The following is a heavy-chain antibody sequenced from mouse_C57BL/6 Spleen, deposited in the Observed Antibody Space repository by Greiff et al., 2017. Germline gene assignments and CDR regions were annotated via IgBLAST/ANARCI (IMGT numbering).Heavy chain of an antibody. CDR1: GYTFTDYN. CDR3: ARRAGYDYDGRYYAMDY. V-gene: IGHV1-22*01. J-gene: IGHJ4*01. CDR2: INPNNGGT. Sequence: EVQLQQSGPELVKPGASVKMSCKASGYTFTDYNMHWVKQSHGKSLEWIGYINPNNGGTSYKQKFKGKATLTVNKSSSTAYMELRSLTSEDSAVYYCARRAGYDYDGRYYAMDYWGQGTSVTVSS. D-gene: IGHD2-4*01.